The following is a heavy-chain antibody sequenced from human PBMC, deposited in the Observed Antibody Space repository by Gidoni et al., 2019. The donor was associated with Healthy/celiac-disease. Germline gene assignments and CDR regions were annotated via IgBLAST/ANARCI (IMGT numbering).Heavy chain of an antibody. CDR1: GFTFSSYG. V-gene: IGHV3-33*01. J-gene: IGHJ4*02. Sequence: QVQLVESGGGVVQPGRSLRPSCAASGFTFSSYGMHWVRQAPGKGLEWVAVIWYDGSNKYYADSVKGRFTISRDNSKNTLYLQMNSLRAEDTAVYYCARSRGYYFDYWGQGTLVTVSS. D-gene: IGHD3-22*01. CDR2: IWYDGSNK. CDR3: ARSRGYYFDY.